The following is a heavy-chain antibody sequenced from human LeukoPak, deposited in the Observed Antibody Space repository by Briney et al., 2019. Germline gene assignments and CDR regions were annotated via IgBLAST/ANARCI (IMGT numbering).Heavy chain of an antibody. CDR1: GGSISSGGYY. Sequence: SETLSLTCTVSGGSISSGGYYWSWIRQHPGKGLEWIGYIYYSGSTYYNPSLKSRVTISVDTSKNQFSLKLSPVTAADTAVYYCARALQQDYYYGMDVWGQGTTVTVSS. V-gene: IGHV4-31*03. CDR2: IYYSGST. J-gene: IGHJ6*02. D-gene: IGHD4-11*01. CDR3: ARALQQDYYYGMDV.